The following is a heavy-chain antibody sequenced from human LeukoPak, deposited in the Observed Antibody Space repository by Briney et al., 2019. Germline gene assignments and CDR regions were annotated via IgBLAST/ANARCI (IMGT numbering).Heavy chain of an antibody. Sequence: SLRLSCAASGFTVSSNYMSWVRQAPGKGLEWVSVIYSGGSTYYADSVKGRFTISRDNSKNTLHLQMNSLRAEDTAVYYCAREMRYSSTHYFDYWGQGTLVTVSS. J-gene: IGHJ4*02. V-gene: IGHV3-53*01. D-gene: IGHD6-13*01. CDR2: IYSGGST. CDR3: AREMRYSSTHYFDY. CDR1: GFTVSSNY.